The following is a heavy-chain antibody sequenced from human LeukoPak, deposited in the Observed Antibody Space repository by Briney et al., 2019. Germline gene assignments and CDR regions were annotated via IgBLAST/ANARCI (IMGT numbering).Heavy chain of an antibody. CDR1: GDTFSRYA. V-gene: IGHV1-69*13. CDR2: IIPIFGTA. J-gene: IGHJ3*02. CDR3: ARGRPYAFGI. Sequence: ASVKVSCKASGDTFSRYAISWVRQAPGQGLKWMGGIIPIFGTADYAQKFQGRVTITADESTSTAYMELSSLRSEDTAVYYCARGRPYAFGIWGQGTMVTVSS.